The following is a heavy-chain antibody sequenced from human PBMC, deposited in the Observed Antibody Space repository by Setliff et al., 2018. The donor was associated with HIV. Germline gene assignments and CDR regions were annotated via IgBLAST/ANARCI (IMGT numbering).Heavy chain of an antibody. CDR1: GRSLSGYY. V-gene: IGHV4-34*01. CDR3: ARGVNPTYYDCWRGNYMRKYYYYYMDV. Sequence: PSETLSLTCAVYGRSLSGYYWSWIRQPPGKGLEWIGEINQSGSTNYNPSLKSRVTISVDTSKNQFSLKLSSVTAADTAVYYCARGVNPTYYDCWRGNYMRKYYYYYMDVWGKGTTVTVSS. D-gene: IGHD3-3*01. J-gene: IGHJ6*03. CDR2: INQSGST.